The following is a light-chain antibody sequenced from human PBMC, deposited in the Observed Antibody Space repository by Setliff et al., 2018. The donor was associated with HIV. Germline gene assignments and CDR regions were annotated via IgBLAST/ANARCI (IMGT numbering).Light chain of an antibody. CDR2: EVS. J-gene: IGLJ1*01. CDR1: SSDVGSYNL. CDR3: CSYAGSSTSYV. V-gene: IGLV2-23*02. Sequence: LTQPASVSGSPGQSITISCTGTSSDVGSYNLVSWYQQHPGKAPKLMIYEVSKRPSGVSNRFSGSKSGNTASLTISGLQAEDETDYYCCSYAGSSTSYVFGTGTKVTVL.